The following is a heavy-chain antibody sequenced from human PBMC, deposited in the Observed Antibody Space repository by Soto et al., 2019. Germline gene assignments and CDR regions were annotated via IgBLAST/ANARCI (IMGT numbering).Heavy chain of an antibody. CDR3: ARGYYDSSGSFDY. CDR2: IIPIFDTA. Sequence: SVEVSCKXSGGTFSSYAIRWVRQAPGQGLEWMGGIIPIFDTANYAQKFQGRVTITADNSTSTAYMELSSLRSEDTAVYYCARGYYDSSGSFDYWGQGTLVTVSS. J-gene: IGHJ4*02. CDR1: GGTFSSYA. V-gene: IGHV1-69*06. D-gene: IGHD3-22*01.